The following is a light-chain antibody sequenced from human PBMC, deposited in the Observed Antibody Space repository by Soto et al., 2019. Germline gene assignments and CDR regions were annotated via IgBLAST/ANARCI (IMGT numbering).Light chain of an antibody. Sequence: DIQMTQSPSSLSASVGDRATITCRASQNLHTYLNWYQQKPEKHPTLLIFEASSLQSGVPSRFSGSGSRTDFTLTISSLQPEEFATDYCQQSSTAPCTFGPGTKVDIK. J-gene: IGKJ3*01. CDR2: EAS. CDR3: QQSSTAPCT. V-gene: IGKV1-39*01. CDR1: QNLHTY.